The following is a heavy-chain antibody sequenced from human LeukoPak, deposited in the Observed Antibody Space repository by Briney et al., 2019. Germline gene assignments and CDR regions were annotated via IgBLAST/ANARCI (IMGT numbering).Heavy chain of an antibody. Sequence: SGTLSLTCTVSGYSISSGYYWGWIRQPPGKGLEWIGSIYHSGSTYYNPSLKSRVTLSVDTYKNQFSLKLTSVTAADTAVYYCARRVLQWRVFDYWGQGTLVTVSS. CDR3: ARRVLQWRVFDY. V-gene: IGHV4-38-2*02. D-gene: IGHD6-19*01. J-gene: IGHJ4*02. CDR1: GYSISSGYY. CDR2: IYHSGST.